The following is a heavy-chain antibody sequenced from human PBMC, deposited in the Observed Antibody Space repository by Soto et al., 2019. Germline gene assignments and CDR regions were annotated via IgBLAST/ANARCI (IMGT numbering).Heavy chain of an antibody. J-gene: IGHJ4*02. D-gene: IGHD2-2*01. CDR2: ISYDGSNK. CDR3: ARDDAGSSTSCYDCDY. Sequence: PGGSLRLSCAASGFTLSSYAMHWVRQAPGKGLEWVAVISYDGSNKYYADSVKGRFTISRDNSKNTLYLQMNSLRAEDTAVYYCARDDAGSSTSCYDCDYWGQGTLVTVSS. V-gene: IGHV3-30-3*01. CDR1: GFTLSSYA.